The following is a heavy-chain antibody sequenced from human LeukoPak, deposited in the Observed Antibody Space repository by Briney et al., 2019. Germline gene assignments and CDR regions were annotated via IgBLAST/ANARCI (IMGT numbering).Heavy chain of an antibody. CDR2: ISSSSSYI. Sequence: GGSLRLSCAASGFTFSSYEMNWVRQAPGKGLEWVSYISSSSSYIYYADSVKGRFTISRDNAKNSLYLQMNSLRAEDTAVYYCARFNGSGSSFDYWGQGTLVTVSS. V-gene: IGHV3-21*05. J-gene: IGHJ4*02. CDR1: GFTFSSYE. CDR3: ARFNGSGSSFDY. D-gene: IGHD3-10*01.